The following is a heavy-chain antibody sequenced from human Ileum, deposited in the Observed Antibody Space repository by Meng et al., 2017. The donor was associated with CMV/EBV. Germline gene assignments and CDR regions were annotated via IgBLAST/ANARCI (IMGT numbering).Heavy chain of an antibody. CDR1: GFTASH. CDR3: VVGYDSRKVAY. Sequence: GGSLRLSCTVSGFTASHMNWVRQAPGKGPEWISVICSVDTTHYAHSVKDRFTISRDNSMNTLYLQMSSLRAEDTAIYYCVVGYDSRKVAYWGQGTLVTVSS. CDR2: ICSVDTT. J-gene: IGHJ4*02. V-gene: IGHV3-53*01. D-gene: IGHD3-16*01.